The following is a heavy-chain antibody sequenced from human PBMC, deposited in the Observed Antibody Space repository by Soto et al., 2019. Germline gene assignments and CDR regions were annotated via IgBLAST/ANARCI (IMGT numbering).Heavy chain of an antibody. CDR1: GFTFSSYW. CDR2: IKQDGSQK. J-gene: IGHJ4*02. CDR3: AREGAYYCSTPSCRAVSDY. D-gene: IGHD2-2*01. Sequence: GGSLRLSCAASGFTFSSYWMSWVRQAPGKGLEWVANIKQDGSQKYYVDSVRGRFTISRDNAKDSLYLQMNSLRAEDTAVYYCAREGAYYCSTPSCRAVSDYWGQGSVVTVSS. V-gene: IGHV3-7*05.